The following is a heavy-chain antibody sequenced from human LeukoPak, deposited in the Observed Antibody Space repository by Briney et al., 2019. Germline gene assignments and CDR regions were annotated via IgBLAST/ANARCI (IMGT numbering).Heavy chain of an antibody. Sequence: SETLSLTCTVSGGSISSSSYYWGWIRQPPGKGLEWIGSIYYSGSTYYNPSLKSRVTISVDTSKNQFSLKLSSVTAADTAVYYCARARRGYESYFDYWGQGTLVTVSS. CDR3: ARARRGYESYFDY. J-gene: IGHJ4*02. CDR1: GGSISSSSYY. D-gene: IGHD5-12*01. V-gene: IGHV4-39*07. CDR2: IYYSGST.